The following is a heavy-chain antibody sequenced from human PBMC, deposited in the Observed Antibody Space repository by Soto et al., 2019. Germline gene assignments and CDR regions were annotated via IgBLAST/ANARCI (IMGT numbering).Heavy chain of an antibody. D-gene: IGHD6-19*01. V-gene: IGHV3-30*03. Sequence: PGGSLRLSCAASGFTFSSYGMHWVRQAPGKGLEWVAVISYDGSNKYYADSVKGRFTISRDNSKNTLYLQMNSLRAEDTAVYYCARDRVAVAGPGYYYYYGMDVWGQGTTVTVSS. CDR3: ARDRVAVAGPGYYYYYGMDV. CDR1: GFTFSSYG. CDR2: ISYDGSNK. J-gene: IGHJ6*02.